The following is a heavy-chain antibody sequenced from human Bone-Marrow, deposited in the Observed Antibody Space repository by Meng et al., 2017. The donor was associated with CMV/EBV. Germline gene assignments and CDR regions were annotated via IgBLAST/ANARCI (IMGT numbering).Heavy chain of an antibody. CDR2: INPNSGGT. D-gene: IGHD6-6*01. J-gene: IGHJ6*02. CDR3: ARGQRSHYSSSSYMDV. CDR1: GYTFTGYY. V-gene: IGHV1-2*02. Sequence: ASVKVSCKASGYTFTGYYRHWVRQAPGQGLEWMGWINPNSGGTNYAQKFQGRVTMTRDTSISTAYMELSRLRSDDTAVYYCARGQRSHYSSSSYMDVWGQGTTVTVSS.